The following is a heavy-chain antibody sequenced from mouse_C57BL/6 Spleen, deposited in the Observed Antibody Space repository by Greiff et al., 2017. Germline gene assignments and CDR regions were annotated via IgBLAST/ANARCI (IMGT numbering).Heavy chain of an antibody. J-gene: IGHJ3*01. Sequence: EVKLMESGGGLVKPGGSLKLSCAASGFTFSDYGMHWVRQAPEKGLEWVAYISRGSSTIYYADTVKGRFTISRDNAKNTLFLQMTSLRSEDTAMYYCARPFYYGSSYWFAYWGQGTLVTVSA. CDR3: ARPFYYGSSYWFAY. V-gene: IGHV5-17*01. CDR1: GFTFSDYG. CDR2: ISRGSSTI. D-gene: IGHD1-1*01.